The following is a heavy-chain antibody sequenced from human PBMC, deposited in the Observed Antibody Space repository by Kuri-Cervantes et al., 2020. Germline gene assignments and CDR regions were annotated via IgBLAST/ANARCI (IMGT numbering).Heavy chain of an antibody. Sequence: SLKISCAASGFTFDDYAMHWVRQAPGKGLEWVSGISWNSGSIGYADSVKGRFTISRDNAKNSLYLQMNSLRDEDTAVYYCARDRAMDDYWGQGTLVTVSS. V-gene: IGHV3-9*01. J-gene: IGHJ4*02. D-gene: IGHD5-18*01. CDR1: GFTFDDYA. CDR2: ISWNSGSI. CDR3: ARDRAMDDY.